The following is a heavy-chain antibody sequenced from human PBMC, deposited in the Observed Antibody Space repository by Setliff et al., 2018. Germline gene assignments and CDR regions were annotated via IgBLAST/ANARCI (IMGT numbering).Heavy chain of an antibody. D-gene: IGHD3-10*01. CDR3: ARSGDYGSGGLSP. Sequence: TLSLPCTASGGSISTGDHDGHWIRQPAGKGLEWIGRIHASGSTNYNPSLKSRVTISVDTSKNQFSLKLTSATAADTAVYYCARSGDYGSGGLSPWSQGTLVTVSS. CDR1: GGSISTGDHD. J-gene: IGHJ5*02. CDR2: IHASGST. V-gene: IGHV4-61*02.